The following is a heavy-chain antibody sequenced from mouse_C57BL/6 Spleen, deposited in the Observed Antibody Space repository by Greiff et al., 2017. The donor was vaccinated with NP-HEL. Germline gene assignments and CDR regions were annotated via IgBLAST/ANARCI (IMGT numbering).Heavy chain of an antibody. V-gene: IGHV1-74*01. CDR3: AIEGSYLRMDY. CDR1: GYTFTSYW. J-gene: IGHJ4*01. Sequence: QVQLQQPGAELVKPGASVKVSCKASGYTFTSYWMHWVKQRPGQGLEWIVRIHPSDSDTNYNQKFKGKATLTVDKSSSTAYMQLSSLTSEDSAVYYCAIEGSYLRMDYWGQGTSVTVSS. D-gene: IGHD2-12*01. CDR2: IHPSDSDT.